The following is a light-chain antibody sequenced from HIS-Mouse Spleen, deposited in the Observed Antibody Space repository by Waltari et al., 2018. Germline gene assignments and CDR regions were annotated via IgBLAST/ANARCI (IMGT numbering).Light chain of an antibody. CDR1: SSNIGSNY. V-gene: IGLV1-40*01. CDR3: QSYDSSLSGSVV. Sequence: QSVLTQPPSASGTPGQRVTIPCSGRSSNIGSNYVYWYQQLPGTAPKLLIYGNSNRPSGVPDRFSGSKSGTSASLAITGLQAEDEADYYCQSYDSSLSGSVVFGGGTKLTVL. J-gene: IGLJ2*01. CDR2: GNS.